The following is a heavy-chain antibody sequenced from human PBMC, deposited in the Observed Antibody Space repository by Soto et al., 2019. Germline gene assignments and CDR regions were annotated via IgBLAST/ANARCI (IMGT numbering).Heavy chain of an antibody. J-gene: IGHJ4*02. CDR1: GFTFSDYS. CDR3: ARDKMGELSIADY. Sequence: GSLRLSCTASGFTFSDYSMDWVRQTPGKGLEWLSYISESSDTIYYADSVKGRFTISRDNAKNSLFLQMSSLRGEDTAVYYCARDKMGELSIADYWGQGTPV. V-gene: IGHV3-48*01. CDR2: ISESSDTI. D-gene: IGHD3-16*02.